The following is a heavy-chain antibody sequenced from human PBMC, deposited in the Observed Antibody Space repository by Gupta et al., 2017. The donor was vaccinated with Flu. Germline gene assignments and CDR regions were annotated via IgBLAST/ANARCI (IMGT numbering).Heavy chain of an antibody. CDR2: ISGGGGST. V-gene: IGHV3-23*01. J-gene: IGHJ4*02. D-gene: IGHD2-8*01. CDR3: AKANGASNVNLDY. Sequence: RQAPGKGLEWVSAISGGGGSTYYADSVKGRFTISRDNSKNTLYLQMNSLRVEDTAVYYCAKANGASNVNLDYWGQGTLVTVSS.